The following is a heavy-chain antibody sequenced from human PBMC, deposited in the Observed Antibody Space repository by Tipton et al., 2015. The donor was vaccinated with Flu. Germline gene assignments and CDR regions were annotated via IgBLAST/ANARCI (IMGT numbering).Heavy chain of an antibody. J-gene: IGHJ4*02. CDR2: IYYSGST. CDR3: ARGFRWGRQLVGFDY. D-gene: IGHD6-13*01. CDR1: GDSISSRYY. Sequence: TLSLTCTVSGDSISSRYYWGWIRQPPGRGLEWIGCIYYSGSTYYNPSLKSRVTISVDTSKNQFSLKLYSVTAADTALYYCARGFRWGRQLVGFDYWGQGMRVTVSA. V-gene: IGHV4-38-2*02.